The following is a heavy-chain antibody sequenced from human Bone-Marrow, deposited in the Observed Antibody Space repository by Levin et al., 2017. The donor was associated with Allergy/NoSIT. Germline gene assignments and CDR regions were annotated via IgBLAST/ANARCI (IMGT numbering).Heavy chain of an antibody. J-gene: IGHJ6*03. CDR2: IIPIFGTA. CDR1: GGTFSSYA. CDR3: ARGVVAATLLNYYYYMDV. Sequence: ASVKVSCKASGGTFSSYAISWVRQAPGQGLEWMGGIIPIFGTANYAQKFQGRVTITADKSTSTAYMELSSLRSEDTAVYYCARGVVAATLLNYYYYMDVWGKGTTVTVSS. V-gene: IGHV1-69*06. D-gene: IGHD2-15*01.